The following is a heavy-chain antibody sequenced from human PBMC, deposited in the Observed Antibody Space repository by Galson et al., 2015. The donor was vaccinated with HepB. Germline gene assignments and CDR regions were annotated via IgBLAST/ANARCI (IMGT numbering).Heavy chain of an antibody. V-gene: IGHV3-30*18. CDR2: ISYDGSNK. CDR1: GFTFSSYG. CDR3: AKDPLENSSWPAYYFDY. Sequence: SLRLSCAASGFTFSSYGMHWVRQAPGKGLEWVAVISYDGSNKYYADSVKGRFTISRDNSKNTLYLQMNSLRAEDTAVYYCAKDPLENSSWPAYYFDYWGQGTLVTVSS. D-gene: IGHD6-13*01. J-gene: IGHJ4*02.